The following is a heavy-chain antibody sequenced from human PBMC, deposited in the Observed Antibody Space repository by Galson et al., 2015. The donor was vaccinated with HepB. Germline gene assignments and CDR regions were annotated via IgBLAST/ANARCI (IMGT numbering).Heavy chain of an antibody. CDR1: GFTLSSYA. CDR3: ARGTGGGYYYGMDV. V-gene: IGHV3-30*04. CDR2: ISYDGSNK. J-gene: IGHJ6*02. Sequence: SLRLSCAASGFTLSSYAMHWVRQAPGKGLEWVAVISYDGSNKYYADSVKGRFTISRDNSKNTLYLQMNSLRAEDTAVYYCARGTGGGYYYGMDVWGQGTTVTVSS. D-gene: IGHD3-10*01.